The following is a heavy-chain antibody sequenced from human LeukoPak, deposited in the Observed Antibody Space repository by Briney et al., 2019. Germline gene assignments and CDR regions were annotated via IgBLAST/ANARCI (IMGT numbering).Heavy chain of an antibody. CDR3: VIFIMGTTTTDY. CDR2: IDHSGNT. V-gene: IGHV4-34*01. D-gene: IGHD1-26*01. J-gene: IGHJ4*02. Sequence: PSETLSLTCAVFGGSFSNYYLHSIRHPPGKGLEWIGEIDHSGNTKYNPSLKNRLTISVDTSKNQFSLNLSSVTATAVYYCVIFIMGTTTTDYWGQGTLVTVSS. CDR1: GGSFSNYY.